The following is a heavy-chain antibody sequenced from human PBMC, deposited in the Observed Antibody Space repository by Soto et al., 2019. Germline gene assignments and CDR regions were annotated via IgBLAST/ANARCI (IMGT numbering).Heavy chain of an antibody. Sequence: PGGSLRLSCAASGFAFSNFAMSWVRQAPGKGLEWVSAIGSGSRGTHYAESVEDRFTISRDDSKNTLYLQMNSLRAEDTAVYYCAKDPVVRSGWYSGKRTNHYYYYYAMDVWGQGTTVTVSS. D-gene: IGHD6-19*01. V-gene: IGHV3-23*01. CDR1: GFAFSNFA. CDR2: IGSGSRGT. CDR3: AKDPVVRSGWYSGKRTNHYYYYYAMDV. J-gene: IGHJ6*02.